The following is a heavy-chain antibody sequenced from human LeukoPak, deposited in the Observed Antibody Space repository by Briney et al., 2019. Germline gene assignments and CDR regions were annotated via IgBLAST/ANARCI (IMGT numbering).Heavy chain of an antibody. V-gene: IGHV3-48*03. J-gene: IGHJ4*02. CDR3: APYYYGSGSATNSFDY. Sequence: GGSLRLSCAASGFTFSSYEMNWVRQAPGKGLEWVSYISSSGSTIYYADSVKGRFTISRENAKNSLYLQMNSLRAEDTAVYYCAPYYYGSGSATNSFDYWGQGTLVTVSS. D-gene: IGHD3-10*01. CDR2: ISSSGSTI. CDR1: GFTFSSYE.